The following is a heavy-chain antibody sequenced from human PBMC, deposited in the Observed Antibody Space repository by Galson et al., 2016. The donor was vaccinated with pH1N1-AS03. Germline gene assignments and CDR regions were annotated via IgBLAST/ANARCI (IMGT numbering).Heavy chain of an antibody. CDR3: AKTAPPSMTFHY. V-gene: IGHV3-23*01. CDR2: ISGSGYNT. CDR1: GFTFSNYA. D-gene: IGHD2-21*02. Sequence: SLRLSCAASGFTFSNYAMSWVRQAPGKGLEWVSTISGSGYNTYYTDSVKGRFTISRDNSKNTLYLQLNSLRAEDTAIYHCAKTAPPSMTFHYWGQGTLVTVSS. J-gene: IGHJ1*01.